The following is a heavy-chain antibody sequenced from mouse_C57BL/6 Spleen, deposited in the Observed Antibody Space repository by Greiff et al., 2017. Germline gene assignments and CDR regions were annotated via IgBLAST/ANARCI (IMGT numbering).Heavy chain of an antibody. CDR3: TTDGYQAWFAY. Sequence: EVQLQQSGAELVRPGASVKLSCTASGFNIKDDYMHWVKQRPEQGLEWIGWIDPENGDTEYASKFQGKATITADTSSNTAYLQLSSLTSEATAVYYCTTDGYQAWFAYWGQGTLVTVSA. CDR2: IDPENGDT. J-gene: IGHJ3*01. V-gene: IGHV14-4*01. CDR1: GFNIKDDY. D-gene: IGHD2-3*01.